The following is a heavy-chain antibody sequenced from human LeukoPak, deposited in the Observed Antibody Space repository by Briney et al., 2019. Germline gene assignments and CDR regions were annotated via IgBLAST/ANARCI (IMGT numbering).Heavy chain of an antibody. J-gene: IGHJ3*02. V-gene: IGHV4-39*07. CDR1: GGSISSSSYY. CDR2: IYYSGST. Sequence: PSETLSLTCTVSGGSISSSSYYWGWIRQPPGKGLEWIGSIYYSGSTYYNPSLKSRVTISVDTSKNQFSLKLSSVTAADTAVYYCARSGSDQHDAFDIWGQGTMVTVSS. CDR3: ARSGSDQHDAFDI. D-gene: IGHD2-15*01.